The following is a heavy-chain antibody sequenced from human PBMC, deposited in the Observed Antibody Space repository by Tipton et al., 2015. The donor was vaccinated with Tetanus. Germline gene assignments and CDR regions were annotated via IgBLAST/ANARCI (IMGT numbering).Heavy chain of an antibody. CDR2: IFHTGGT. CDR1: GGSINNGAYT. CDR3: ARSHGSGGLLWFDS. J-gene: IGHJ5*01. D-gene: IGHD3-10*01. Sequence: TLSLTCTVSGGSINNGAYTWSWIRQSPGKGLEWIGYIFHTGGTYYNPPLKSRVTISVDGPKNQFSLNLKSVTAADTAVYYCARSHGSGGLLWFDSWGQGTLVTVSS. V-gene: IGHV4-30-2*06.